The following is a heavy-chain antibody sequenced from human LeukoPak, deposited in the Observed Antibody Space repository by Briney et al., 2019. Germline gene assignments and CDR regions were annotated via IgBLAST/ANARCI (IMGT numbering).Heavy chain of an antibody. V-gene: IGHV3-48*04. CDR2: IRSGGTNT. J-gene: IGHJ4*02. Sequence: PGGSLRLSCAASGFTFSSYAMSWVRQAPGKGLEWVSYIRSGGTNTDYTGSVKGRFTISRDNAKNSLYLQMNSLRAEDTAVYYCARMNYVSSGWGAPFDYWGQETLVTVSS. CDR3: ARMNYVSSGWGAPFDY. D-gene: IGHD1-7*01. CDR1: GFTFSSYA.